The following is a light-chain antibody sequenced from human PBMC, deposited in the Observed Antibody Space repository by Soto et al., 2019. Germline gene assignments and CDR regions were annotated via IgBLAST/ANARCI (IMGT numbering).Light chain of an antibody. J-gene: IGKJ5*01. Sequence: EIVLTQSPAALSLSPGERATLSCRASQSVSSSYLAWYQQKPGQGPRLLIYGASSRATGIPDRFSGSGSGTDFTLTISRLEPEDFAVYYCQQRGSWPITFAGGTRLEIK. V-gene: IGKV3-20*01. CDR3: QQRGSWPIT. CDR1: QSVSSSY. CDR2: GAS.